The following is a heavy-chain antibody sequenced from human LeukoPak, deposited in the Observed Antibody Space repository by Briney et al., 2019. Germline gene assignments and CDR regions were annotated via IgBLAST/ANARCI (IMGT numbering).Heavy chain of an antibody. Sequence: ASVKVSCKASGYTFTSYGISWVRQAPGQGLQWMGWISAYNGNTNSAQKLQGRVTMTTDTSTSTAYMELRSLRSDDTAVYYCARDYCSSTSCYVGDYWGQGTLVTVSS. CDR1: GYTFTSYG. D-gene: IGHD2-2*01. CDR2: ISAYNGNT. CDR3: ARDYCSSTSCYVGDY. J-gene: IGHJ4*02. V-gene: IGHV1-18*01.